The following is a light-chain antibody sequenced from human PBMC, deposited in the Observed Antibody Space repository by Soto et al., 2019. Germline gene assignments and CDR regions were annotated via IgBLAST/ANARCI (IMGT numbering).Light chain of an antibody. CDR2: DVS. CDR1: SSDVGGYNY. CDR3: VSYTGSSTLHV. V-gene: IGLV2-14*01. Sequence: QSALTQPASVSGSPGQSITISCTGTSSDVGGYNYVSWYQQHPGKAPKLMIYDVSHRPSGVSNRFSGSKSGNTASLTISGLQAEDEADYYCVSYTGSSTLHVFGAGTKLTVL. J-gene: IGLJ1*01.